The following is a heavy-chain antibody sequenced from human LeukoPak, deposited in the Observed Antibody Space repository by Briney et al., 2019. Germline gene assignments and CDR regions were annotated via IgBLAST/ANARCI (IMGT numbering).Heavy chain of an antibody. Sequence: PLQTLSLTCTVSGGALTDGNHYWSWIRQHPGGGLEWLGYIHYSGSSDYMTSLRSRLTMSLDTSESQFSLRLTSVTAADTAVYYCASLSTLGVDHDSWGQGTLVTVSS. V-gene: IGHV4-31*03. CDR1: GGALTDGNHY. CDR2: IHYSGSS. D-gene: IGHD3-10*01. CDR3: ASLSTLGVDHDS. J-gene: IGHJ4*02.